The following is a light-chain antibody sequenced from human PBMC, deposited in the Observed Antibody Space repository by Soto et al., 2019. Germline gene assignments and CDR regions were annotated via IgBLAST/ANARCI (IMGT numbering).Light chain of an antibody. Sequence: EIVMTQSPATLSVSPGERATLSCRASQSVGYRLAWYQQKPGQAPRLLIYDASTRATGLPARFSGSGSGTEFTLTISSLQSEDFAVYYCQQYNNWPPFTFGPGTKVDIK. CDR3: QQYNNWPPFT. V-gene: IGKV3-15*01. CDR1: QSVGYR. J-gene: IGKJ3*01. CDR2: DAS.